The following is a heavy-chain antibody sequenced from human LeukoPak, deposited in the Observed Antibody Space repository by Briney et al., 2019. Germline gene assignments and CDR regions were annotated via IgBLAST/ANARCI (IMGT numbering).Heavy chain of an antibody. D-gene: IGHD3-22*01. V-gene: IGHV4-38-2*02. J-gene: IGHJ4*02. CDR2: IYHSGST. CDR1: GYSVSSGYY. Sequence: SSETLSLTRTVSGYSVSSGYYWGWIRQPPGKGLEWIGTIYHSGSTYYNPSLKSRVTISVDTSKNQFSLKLSSVTAADTAVYYCVRDGYYYDSSGYNWGQGTLVTVSS. CDR3: VRDGYYYDSSGYN.